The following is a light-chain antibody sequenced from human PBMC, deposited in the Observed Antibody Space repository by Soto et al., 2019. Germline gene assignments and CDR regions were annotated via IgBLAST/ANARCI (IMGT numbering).Light chain of an antibody. CDR3: QQRSNWPSIT. Sequence: IVLTQSPATLSLSPGERATLSCRASQSVSSYLAWYQKKPGQAPRLLLYDASNRATGIPARFSGSGSGTDLTLTISSLETEDFAVYYCQQRSNWPSITFGQGTRLEIK. CDR1: QSVSSY. V-gene: IGKV3-11*01. CDR2: DAS. J-gene: IGKJ5*01.